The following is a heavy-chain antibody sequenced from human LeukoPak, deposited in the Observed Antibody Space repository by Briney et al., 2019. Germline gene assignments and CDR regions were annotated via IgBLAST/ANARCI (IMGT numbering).Heavy chain of an antibody. CDR1: GFTFSSYG. V-gene: IGHV3-30*18. J-gene: IGHJ4*02. D-gene: IGHD6-19*01. Sequence: GGSLRLPCAASGFTFSSYGMHWVRQAPGKGLEWVAVISYDGSNKYYADSVKGRFTISRDNSKNTLYLQMNSLRAEDTAVYYCAKDLTDSSGCWGQGTLVTVSS. CDR3: AKDLTDSSGC. CDR2: ISYDGSNK.